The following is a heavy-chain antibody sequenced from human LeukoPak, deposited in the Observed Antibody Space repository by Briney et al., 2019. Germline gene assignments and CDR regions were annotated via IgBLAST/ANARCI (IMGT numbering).Heavy chain of an antibody. CDR2: LSSSGGST. CDR1: GFAFSRYA. CDR3: ARIGDTRYSSGLAYCFDH. Sequence: GGSLRLSCAASGFAFSRYAMPWVRQAPGKGLEWVSGLSSSGGSTFCADSVKGRFAISRDNSKNTLYLEMNSLKAEDTAVYYCARIGDTRYSSGLAYCFDHWGQGTLVTVSS. J-gene: IGHJ4*02. V-gene: IGHV3-23*01. D-gene: IGHD6-19*01.